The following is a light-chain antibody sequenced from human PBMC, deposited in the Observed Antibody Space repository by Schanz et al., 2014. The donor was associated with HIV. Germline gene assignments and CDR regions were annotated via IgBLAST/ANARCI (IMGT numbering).Light chain of an antibody. V-gene: IGKV3-20*01. CDR1: QSVNSNF. CDR2: DAS. J-gene: IGKJ1*01. Sequence: EIVLTQSPGTLSLSPGERATLSCRASQSVNSNFLGWYQQKPGQAPRLLIYDASNRATGIPARFSGSGSGTDFTLTINRMEPEDCAVYYCHQYGSLPWTFGQGTKVEVK. CDR3: HQYGSLPWT.